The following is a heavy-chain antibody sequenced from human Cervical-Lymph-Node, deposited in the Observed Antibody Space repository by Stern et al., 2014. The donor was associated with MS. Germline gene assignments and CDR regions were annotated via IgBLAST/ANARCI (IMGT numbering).Heavy chain of an antibody. D-gene: IGHD1-26*01. CDR2: INLSDRAT. CDR1: GYTFIDYY. V-gene: IGHV1-46*03. Sequence: QVQLVQSGAEVKKPGASVTVSCRTSGYTFIDYYIHWVRQAPGQGLEWMGIINLSDRATTYAQKFQGIVTMTRDTTTNTSYMQLGSLASEDTAVFFCAREGADNDAFDVWGQGTMVTVSS. CDR3: AREGADNDAFDV. J-gene: IGHJ3*01.